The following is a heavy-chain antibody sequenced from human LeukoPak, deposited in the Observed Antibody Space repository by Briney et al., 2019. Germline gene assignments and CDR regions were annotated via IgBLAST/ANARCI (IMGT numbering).Heavy chain of an antibody. Sequence: PSQTLSLTCTVSGGSSSSGDYYWSWIRQPPGKGLEWIGYIYYSGSTYYNPSLKSRVTISVDTSKNQFSLKPSSVTAADTAVYYCARGPSAVAFDYWGQGTLVTVSS. J-gene: IGHJ4*02. CDR1: GGSSSSGDYY. V-gene: IGHV4-30-4*08. D-gene: IGHD6-13*01. CDR3: ARGPSAVAFDY. CDR2: IYYSGST.